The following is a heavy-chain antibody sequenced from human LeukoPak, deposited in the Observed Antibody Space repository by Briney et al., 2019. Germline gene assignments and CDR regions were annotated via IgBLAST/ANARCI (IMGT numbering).Heavy chain of an antibody. CDR2: IYYSGST. CDR1: GGSISSSSYY. J-gene: IGHJ5*02. CDR3: ARYTIVAGRLGWFDP. V-gene: IGHV4-39*01. Sequence: SETLSLTCTVSGGSISSSSYYWGWIRQPPGKELEWIGSIYYSGSTYYNPSLKSRVTISVDTSKNQFSLKLSSVTAADTAVYYCARYTIVAGRLGWFDPWGQGTLVTVSS. D-gene: IGHD6-19*01.